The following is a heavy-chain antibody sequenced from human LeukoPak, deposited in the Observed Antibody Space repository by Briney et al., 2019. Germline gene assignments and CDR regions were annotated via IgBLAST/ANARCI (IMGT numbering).Heavy chain of an antibody. J-gene: IGHJ6*02. CDR2: ISAYNGNT. V-gene: IGHV1-18*01. D-gene: IGHD3-10*01. Sequence: ASVKVSCKASVYTFTSYGISWVRQAPGQGLEWMGWISAYNGNTNYAQKLQGRVTMTTDTSTSTAYMELRSLRSDDTAVYYCAREGRITMVRGVIINSYYYYGMDVWGQGTTVTVSS. CDR1: VYTFTSYG. CDR3: AREGRITMVRGVIINSYYYYGMDV.